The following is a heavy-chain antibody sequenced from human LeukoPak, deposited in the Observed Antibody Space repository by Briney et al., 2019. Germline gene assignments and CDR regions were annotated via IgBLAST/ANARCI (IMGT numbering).Heavy chain of an antibody. D-gene: IGHD5-12*01. CDR3: ARAYSGYDSPRYYFDY. Sequence: SETLSLTCAVSGGSISSSNWWSWVRQPPGKGLEWIGEIYHSGSTYYNPSLKSRVTISVDRSKNQFSLKLSSVTAADTAVYYCARAYSGYDSPRYYFDYWGQGTLVTVSS. V-gene: IGHV4-4*02. J-gene: IGHJ4*02. CDR1: GGSISSSNW. CDR2: IYHSGST.